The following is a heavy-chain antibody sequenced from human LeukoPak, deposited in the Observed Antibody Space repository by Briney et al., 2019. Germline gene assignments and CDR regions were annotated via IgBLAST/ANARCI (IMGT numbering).Heavy chain of an antibody. D-gene: IGHD1-26*01. V-gene: IGHV1-8*01. CDR3: ARGVLSGSYYVFDY. CDR2: MNPNSGNT. Sequence: ASVKVSFKASGYTFTIYDINWVRQATGQGLEWMGWMNPNSGNTGYAQKFQGRVTMTRNTSISTAYMELSSLRSEDTAVYYCARGVLSGSYYVFDYWGQGTLVTVSS. J-gene: IGHJ4*02. CDR1: GYTFTIYD.